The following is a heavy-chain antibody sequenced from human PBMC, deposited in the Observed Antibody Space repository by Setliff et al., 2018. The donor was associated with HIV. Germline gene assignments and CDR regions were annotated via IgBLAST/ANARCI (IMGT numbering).Heavy chain of an antibody. Sequence: SVKVSCKASGGTFSSYAITWVRQAPGQGLEWMGEITPFVGITNYAQKFQGRVTISADESTATAYIELSSLTSQDTAVYYCARDKGIREAASLDYWGQGSLVTVPQ. J-gene: IGHJ4*02. CDR3: ARDKGIREAASLDY. CDR2: ITPFVGIT. V-gene: IGHV1-69*10. D-gene: IGHD6-13*01. CDR1: GGTFSSYA.